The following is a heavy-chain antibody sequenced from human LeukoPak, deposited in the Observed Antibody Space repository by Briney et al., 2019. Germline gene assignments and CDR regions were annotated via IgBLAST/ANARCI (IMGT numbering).Heavy chain of an antibody. Sequence: KPSETLSLTCPAPGCSISTYYWSWIRKPPGKGRDWIGYISYTVTSNYNPSLKSRVTISVHTSKNQFSLKLSSVTAADTAVYYCARVGDWNDLVYWGQGTLVTVSS. CDR1: GCSISTYY. J-gene: IGHJ4*02. CDR3: ARVGDWNDLVY. CDR2: ISYTVTS. D-gene: IGHD1-1*01. V-gene: IGHV4-59*01.